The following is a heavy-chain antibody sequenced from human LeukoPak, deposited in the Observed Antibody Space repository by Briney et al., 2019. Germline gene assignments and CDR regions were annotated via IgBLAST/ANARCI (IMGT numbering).Heavy chain of an antibody. Sequence: SETLSLTCAVYGGSFSGYYWSWIRQPPGKGLEWIGEINHSGSTNYNPSLKSRVTISVDTSKNQFSLKLSSVTAADTAVYYCARRTTIYYYGMDVWGQGTTVTVSS. D-gene: IGHD4-17*01. J-gene: IGHJ6*02. V-gene: IGHV4-34*01. CDR2: INHSGST. CDR3: ARRTTIYYYGMDV. CDR1: GGSFSGYY.